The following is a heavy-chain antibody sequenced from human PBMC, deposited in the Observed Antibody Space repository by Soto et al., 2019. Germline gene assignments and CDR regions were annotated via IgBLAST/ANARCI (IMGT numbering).Heavy chain of an antibody. Sequence: QVQLVESGGGVVQPGRSLRLSCAASGFTFSSYGMPWVRQAPGKGRAWVAVISYDGSNKYYADSVKGRFTISRDNSRNRLYLQMNSLRAEDTAVYYCAKASGSYYTDHFDYWGQGTLVTVSS. CDR3: AKASGSYYTDHFDY. CDR2: ISYDGSNK. CDR1: GFTFSSYG. J-gene: IGHJ4*02. D-gene: IGHD3-10*01. V-gene: IGHV3-30*18.